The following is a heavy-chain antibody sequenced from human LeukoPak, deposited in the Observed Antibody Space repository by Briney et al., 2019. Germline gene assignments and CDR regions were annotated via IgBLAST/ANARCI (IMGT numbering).Heavy chain of an antibody. CDR3: ITPLPYSAQ. V-gene: IGHV3-15*01. CDR1: GFTVSSNY. J-gene: IGHJ4*02. CDR2: IKPKTDGETT. D-gene: IGHD2-21*01. Sequence: GGSLRLSCAASGFTVSSNYMSWVRQAPGKGLEWVGRIKPKTDGETTEYAAPVKDRFSISRDDSKSMMYLQMNSLKTEDTAVYYCITPLPYSAQGGQGALVTVSS.